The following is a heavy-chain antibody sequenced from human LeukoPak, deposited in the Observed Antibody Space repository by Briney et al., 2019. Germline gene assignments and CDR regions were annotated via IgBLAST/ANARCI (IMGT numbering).Heavy chain of an antibody. CDR1: GYTFTGYY. Sequence: ASVKVSCKASGYTFTGYYMHWVRQAPGQGLEWMGWINPNSGGTNYAQKFQGRVTITRDTSASTAYMELSSLRSEDTAVYYCARTLNYYYGMDVWGKGTTVTVSS. V-gene: IGHV1-2*02. J-gene: IGHJ6*04. CDR3: ARTLNYYYGMDV. CDR2: INPNSGGT.